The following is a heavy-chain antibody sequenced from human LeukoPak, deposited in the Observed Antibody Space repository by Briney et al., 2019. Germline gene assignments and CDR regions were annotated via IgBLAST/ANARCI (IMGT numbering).Heavy chain of an antibody. CDR3: ARAGDGYNSVDAFDI. D-gene: IGHD5-24*01. CDR1: GGSISSGGYY. J-gene: IGHJ3*02. V-gene: IGHV4-31*03. Sequence: TPSQTLSLTCTVSGGSISSGGYYWRWIRQHPGKGLEWIGYIYYSGSTYYNPSLKSRVTISVDTSKNQFSLKLSSVTAADTAVYYCARAGDGYNSVDAFDIWGQGTMVTVSS. CDR2: IYYSGST.